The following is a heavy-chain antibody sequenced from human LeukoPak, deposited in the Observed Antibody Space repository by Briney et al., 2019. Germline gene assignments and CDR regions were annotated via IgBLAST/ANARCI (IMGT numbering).Heavy chain of an antibody. CDR1: GGSISSSSYY. J-gene: IGHJ4*02. D-gene: IGHD1-26*01. Sequence: SETLSLTCTVSGGSISSSSYYWGWIRQPPGKGLEWIGSIYYSGSTYYNPPLKSRVTISVDTSKNQFSLKLSSVTAADTAVYYCARHGSGSYHFDYWGQGTLVTVSS. CDR3: ARHGSGSYHFDY. CDR2: IYYSGST. V-gene: IGHV4-39*01.